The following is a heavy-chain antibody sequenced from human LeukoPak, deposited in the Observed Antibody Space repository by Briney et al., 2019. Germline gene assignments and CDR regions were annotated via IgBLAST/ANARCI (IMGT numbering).Heavy chain of an antibody. CDR3: ARGGGHQPSYYQYLDV. D-gene: IGHD1-14*01. V-gene: IGHV3-53*01. Sequence: GGSLRLSCAASGFTVITYYMTWVRQAPDKGLEWVSLTYSAGFTYYPDSVKGRFTVSRDIAKNTVFLQMNSLRVDDPAVYYCARGGGHQPSYYQYLDVWGKGTTVTVS. CDR1: GFTVITYY. CDR2: TYSAGFT. J-gene: IGHJ6*03.